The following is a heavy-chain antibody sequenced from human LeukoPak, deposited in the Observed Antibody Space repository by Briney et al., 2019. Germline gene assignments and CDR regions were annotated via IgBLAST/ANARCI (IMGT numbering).Heavy chain of an antibody. CDR3: ASLGSGYYYFDY. V-gene: IGHV3-53*01. CDR1: GFTVSSNY. CDR2: IYSGGST. J-gene: IGHJ4*02. D-gene: IGHD3-22*01. Sequence: GGSLRLSCAASGFTVSSNYMSWVRQAPGKGLEWVSVIYSGGSTYYADSVKGRFTISRDNSKNTLYLQMNSLRAEDTAVYYCASLGSGYYYFDYWGQGTLVTVSS.